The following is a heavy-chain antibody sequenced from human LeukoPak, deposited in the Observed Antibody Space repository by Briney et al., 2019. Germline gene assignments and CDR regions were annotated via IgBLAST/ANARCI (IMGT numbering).Heavy chain of an antibody. CDR3: ARRWNYGTNYYIGV. V-gene: IGHV4-34*01. CDR1: GGSFSNYY. Sequence: SETLSLTCAVYGGSFSNYYGSWIRQPPGRGLEWIGEINDSGRTNYNPSLMSRVTVSVDTSKNQFSLRLTSVTATDTAVYYCARRWNYGTNYYIGVWGNGATVSVSS. D-gene: IGHD1-7*01. CDR2: INDSGRT. J-gene: IGHJ6*03.